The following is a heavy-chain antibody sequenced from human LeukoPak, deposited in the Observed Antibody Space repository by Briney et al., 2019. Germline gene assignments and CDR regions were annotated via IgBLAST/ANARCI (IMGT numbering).Heavy chain of an antibody. D-gene: IGHD4-17*01. V-gene: IGHV3-53*01. CDR2: IYSGGST. CDR1: GFTVSSNY. Sequence: PGGSLRLSCTVSGFTVSSNYMSWVRQAPGKGLEWVSVIYSGGSTYYADSVKGRFTISRDNSKNTLYLQMNSLRAEDTAVYYCARATASRFDYWGQGTLVTVSS. J-gene: IGHJ4*02. CDR3: ARATASRFDY.